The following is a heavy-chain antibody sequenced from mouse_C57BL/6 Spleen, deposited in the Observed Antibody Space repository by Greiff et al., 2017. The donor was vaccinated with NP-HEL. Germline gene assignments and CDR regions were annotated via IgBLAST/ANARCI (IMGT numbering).Heavy chain of an antibody. CDR3: ARRLKWDYFDY. J-gene: IGHJ2*01. CDR2: IDPRHGYS. Sequence: QVQLQQSGTELVKPGASVNLSCKASGYTFISYWIHWVKQRPGQGLAWIGHIDPRHGYSDYNEKFKSKATLTVDKSSSPAHMQLSSLTSEDSAVYYCARRLKWDYFDYWGQGTTLTVSS. CDR1: GYTFISYW. D-gene: IGHD1-3*01. V-gene: IGHV1-53*01.